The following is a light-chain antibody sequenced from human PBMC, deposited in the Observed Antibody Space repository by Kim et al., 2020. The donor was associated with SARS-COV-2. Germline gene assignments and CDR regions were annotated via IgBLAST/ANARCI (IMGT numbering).Light chain of an antibody. CDR3: QQYGDSMLT. J-gene: IGKJ5*01. CDR2: GAS. Sequence: SPGERATLSCRASRSVTNRYLAWYQLRPGQAPRLLIFGASSRSTGIPDRFAGSGSGTDFTLTISRLEPEDFALYYCQQYGDSMLTFGQGTRLEIK. V-gene: IGKV3-20*01. CDR1: RSVTNRY.